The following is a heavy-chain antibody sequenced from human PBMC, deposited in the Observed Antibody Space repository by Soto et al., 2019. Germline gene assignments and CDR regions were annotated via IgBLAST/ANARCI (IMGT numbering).Heavy chain of an antibody. D-gene: IGHD3-10*01. J-gene: IGHJ6*02. CDR1: GGSVSSGSYY. CDR3: AREFITMVRGVIRYYGVDV. Sequence: QVQLQESGPGLVKPSETLSLTCTVSGGSVSSGSYYWSWIRQPPGKGLGGIGYIYYSGSTNYNPSLKSRVTISVDTSKNQFSLKLSSVTAADTAVYYCAREFITMVRGVIRYYGVDVWGQGTTVTVSS. V-gene: IGHV4-61*01. CDR2: IYYSGST.